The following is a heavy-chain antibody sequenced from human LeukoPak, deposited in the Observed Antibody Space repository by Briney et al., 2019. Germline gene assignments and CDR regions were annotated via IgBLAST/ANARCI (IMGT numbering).Heavy chain of an antibody. Sequence: ASVKLSFKASGYSFTNYGVAWGRHAPGQGPEWMGWISAKKGNANYAQQFQGRVTMNIETSTNTAYMELRSLRSDDTAVYYCARDLNGGLIGYWGQGTLVTVSS. D-gene: IGHD2-8*01. CDR1: GYSFTNYG. J-gene: IGHJ4*02. CDR2: ISAKKGNA. V-gene: IGHV1-18*01. CDR3: ARDLNGGLIGY.